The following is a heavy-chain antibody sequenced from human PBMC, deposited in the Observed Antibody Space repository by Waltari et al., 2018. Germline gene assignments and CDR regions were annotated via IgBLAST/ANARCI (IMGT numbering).Heavy chain of an antibody. CDR3: ATRDILGGSQNYYYYGMDV. D-gene: IGHD1-26*01. CDR1: RFSLTTSG. CDR2: ISSDGAYE. V-gene: IGHV3-30*03. J-gene: IGHJ6*02. Sequence: QVQLVASGGGVVQPGRSLRLSCAASRFSLTTSGMHWFRPAPGKGLEWVAFISSDGAYEYYPDAVKGRFTISRDNSKTTVFLQMNSLRDEDTAVYYCATRDILGGSQNYYYYGMDVWGQGTRVTVSS.